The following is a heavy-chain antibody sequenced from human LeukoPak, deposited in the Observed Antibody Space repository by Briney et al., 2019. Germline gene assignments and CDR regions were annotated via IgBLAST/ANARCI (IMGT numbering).Heavy chain of an antibody. J-gene: IGHJ4*02. D-gene: IGHD6-13*01. CDR2: INAGNGNT. Sequence: ASVKVSCKASGYTFTSYAMHWVRQAPGQRLEWMGWINAGNGNTKYSQKFQGRVTITRDTSASTAYMELGSLRSEDTAVYYCARASIVRAAGTSWGQGTLVTVSS. CDR3: ARASIVRAAGTS. V-gene: IGHV1-3*01. CDR1: GYTFTSYA.